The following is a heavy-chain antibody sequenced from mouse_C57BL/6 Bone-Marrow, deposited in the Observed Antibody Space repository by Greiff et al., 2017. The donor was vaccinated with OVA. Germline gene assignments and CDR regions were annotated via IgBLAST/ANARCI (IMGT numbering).Heavy chain of an antibody. CDR2: TSPGDGDT. Sequence: VQLQQSGPELVKPGALVQISCKASGYAFSSSWMNWVKHRPGKGLESIGRTSPGDGDTNYNGKLLGKATLTADQFSSTAYMQLSSRTSEDSAVYFWERRRGFAYWGQGTLVTVSA. J-gene: IGHJ3*01. V-gene: IGHV1-82*01. CDR3: ERRRGFAY. CDR1: GYAFSSSW.